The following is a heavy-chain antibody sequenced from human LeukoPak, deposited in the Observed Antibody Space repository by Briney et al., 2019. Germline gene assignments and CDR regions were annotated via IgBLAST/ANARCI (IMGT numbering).Heavy chain of an antibody. CDR2: ISYDGSNK. CDR3: ARADLPAAINYYYYGMDV. J-gene: IGHJ6*02. Sequence: GGSLRLSCAASGFTFSSYAMHWVRQAPGKGLEWVAVISYDGSNKYYADSVKGRFTISRDNSKNTLYLQMNSLRAEDTAVYYCARADLPAAINYYYYGMDVWGQGTTVTVSS. D-gene: IGHD2-2*02. CDR1: GFTFSSYA. V-gene: IGHV3-30-3*01.